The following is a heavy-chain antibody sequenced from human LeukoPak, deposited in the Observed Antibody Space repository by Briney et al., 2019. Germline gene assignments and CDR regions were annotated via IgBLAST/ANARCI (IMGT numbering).Heavy chain of an antibody. Sequence: SETLSLTCAVYGGSFSGYYWSWIRQPPGKGLEWIGEINHSGSTNYNPSLKSRVTISVDTSKNQFSLKLSSVTAADTAVYYCAGKRGYSYGYCNYWGQGTLVTVSS. CDR1: GGSFSGYY. D-gene: IGHD5-18*01. V-gene: IGHV4-34*01. J-gene: IGHJ4*02. CDR2: INHSGST. CDR3: AGKRGYSYGYCNY.